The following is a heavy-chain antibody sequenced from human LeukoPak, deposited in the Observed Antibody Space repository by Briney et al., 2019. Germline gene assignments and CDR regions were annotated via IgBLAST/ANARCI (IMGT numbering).Heavy chain of an antibody. V-gene: IGHV1-69*13. CDR3: ARDMWPTTYYFDY. J-gene: IGHJ4*02. D-gene: IGHD1-1*01. CDR2: IIPIFGTA. CDR1: GYTFTSYD. Sequence: SVKVSCKASGYTFTSYDINWVRQATGQGLEWMGGIIPIFGTANYAQKFQGRVTITADESTSTAYMELSSLRSEDTAVYYCARDMWPTTYYFDYWGQGTLVTVSS.